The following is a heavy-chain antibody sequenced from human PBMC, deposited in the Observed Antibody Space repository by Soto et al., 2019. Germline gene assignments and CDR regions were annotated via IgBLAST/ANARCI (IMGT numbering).Heavy chain of an antibody. CDR2: ISSSSSVI. CDR3: ARDLSWGSNWYYYMDV. Sequence: EVQLVESGGGLVQPGGALRLSCATSGFILSDCGMNWVRQAPGKGLEWVSYISSSSSVIDYADSVKGRFTVSRDNARSSRYLQMNSLRAEDTAVYYCARDLSWGSNWYYYMDVWGKGTTVTVSS. D-gene: IGHD7-27*01. V-gene: IGHV3-48*01. J-gene: IGHJ6*03. CDR1: GFILSDCG.